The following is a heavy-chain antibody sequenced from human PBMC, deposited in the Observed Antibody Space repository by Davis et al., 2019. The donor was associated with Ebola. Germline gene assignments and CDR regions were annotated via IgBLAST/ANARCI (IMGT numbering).Heavy chain of an antibody. CDR3: ARRVSGCPIDAFDI. CDR1: GGSISSYY. J-gene: IGHJ3*02. CDR2: IYYSGST. Sequence: PSETLSLTCTVSGGSISSYYWSWIRQPPGKGLEWIGYIYYSGSTNYNPSLKSRVTISVDTSKNQFSLKLSSVTAADTAVYYCARRVSGCPIDAFDIWGQGTMVTVSS. D-gene: IGHD5-12*01. V-gene: IGHV4-59*08.